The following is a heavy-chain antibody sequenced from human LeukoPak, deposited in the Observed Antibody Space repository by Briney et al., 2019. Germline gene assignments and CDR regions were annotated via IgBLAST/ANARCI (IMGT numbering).Heavy chain of an antibody. CDR2: IYYSGRT. Sequence: SETLSLTCTVSGGSIRSYFWSWIRQPPGKGLEWIGYIYYSGRTNYNPSLKSRVTISVDTSKNQFSLKLSSVTAADTAVYYCARVPSEVYYDSSGYYPSGHFDYWGQGTLVTVSS. CDR3: ARVPSEVYYDSSGYYPSGHFDY. CDR1: GGSIRSYF. J-gene: IGHJ4*02. V-gene: IGHV4-59*08. D-gene: IGHD3-22*01.